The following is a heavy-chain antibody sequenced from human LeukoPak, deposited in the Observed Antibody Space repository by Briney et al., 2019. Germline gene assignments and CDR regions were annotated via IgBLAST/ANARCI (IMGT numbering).Heavy chain of an antibody. CDR2: IWYDGSNK. V-gene: IGHV3-33*01. CDR1: GFTFSSYG. CDR3: AREVTDSSSWGPYYYYYMDV. Sequence: PGRSLRLSCAASGFTFSSYGMHWVRQAPGKGLEWVAVIWYDGSNKYYADSVKGRFTISRDNSKNTLYLQMNSLRAEDTAVYYCAREVTDSSSWGPYYYYYMDVWGKGTTVTVSS. D-gene: IGHD6-13*01. J-gene: IGHJ6*03.